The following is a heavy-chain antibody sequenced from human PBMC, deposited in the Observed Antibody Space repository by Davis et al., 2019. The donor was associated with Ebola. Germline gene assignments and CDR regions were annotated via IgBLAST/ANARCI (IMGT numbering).Heavy chain of an antibody. J-gene: IGHJ5*02. CDR1: GGSINSDY. D-gene: IGHD3-3*01. V-gene: IGHV4-59*01. Sequence: MPSETLSLTCTVSGGSINSDYWSWIRQPPGKGLEWIGYIYYSGDTNYSPSLKSRVTISIDTSKNQFSLKLSSVTAADTAVYYCARTDYDFWSGYYTDNWFDPWGQGTLVTVSS. CDR2: IYYSGDT. CDR3: ARTDYDFWSGYYTDNWFDP.